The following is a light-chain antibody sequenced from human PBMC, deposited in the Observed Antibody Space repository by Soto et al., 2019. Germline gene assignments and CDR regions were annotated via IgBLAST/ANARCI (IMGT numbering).Light chain of an antibody. Sequence: VSKRSSGSPPLSPGARASLSCRASQSVSSRYLAWYQKKDGKAPRLLIYGASSRATGIPDRFSGSGYGTDLTITISRLEDEDFAVYYCQHRMNSTLTFGQGTRLEIK. CDR3: QHRMNSTLT. J-gene: IGKJ5*01. V-gene: IGKV3-20*01. CDR2: GAS. CDR1: QSVSSRY.